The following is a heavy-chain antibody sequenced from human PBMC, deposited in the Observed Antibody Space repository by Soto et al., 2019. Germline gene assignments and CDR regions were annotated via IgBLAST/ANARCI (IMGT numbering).Heavy chain of an antibody. CDR2: IYYSGST. CDR3: ARGDPLLWFGEKVYYGMDV. J-gene: IGHJ6*02. Sequence: QVQLQESGPGLVKPSETLSLTCTVSGGSISSYYWSWIRQPPGKGLEWIGYIYYSGSTNYNPSLERRVTGSADTSTNQFSLKLSSVTAADTAVYYCARGDPLLWFGEKVYYGMDVWGQGTTVTVSS. CDR1: GGSISSYY. V-gene: IGHV4-59*01. D-gene: IGHD3-10*01.